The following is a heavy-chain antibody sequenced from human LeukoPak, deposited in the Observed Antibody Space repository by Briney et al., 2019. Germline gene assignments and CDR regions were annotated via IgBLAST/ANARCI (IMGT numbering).Heavy chain of an antibody. CDR3: ARVGYCSSTSCDEDGAFDI. CDR1: RGTFSSYA. D-gene: IGHD2-2*01. V-gene: IGHV1-69*13. J-gene: IGHJ3*02. Sequence: ASVKVSSKASRGTFSSYAISCVRQAPGEGLEWMGGIIPIFGAANYAQKFQGRVTITADESTSTDYMELSSVRSEDTAVYYCARVGYCSSTSCDEDGAFDIWGQGTMVTVSS. CDR2: IIPIFGAA.